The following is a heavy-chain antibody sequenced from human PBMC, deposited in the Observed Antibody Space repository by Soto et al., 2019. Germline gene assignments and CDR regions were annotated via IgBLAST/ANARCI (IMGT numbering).Heavy chain of an antibody. D-gene: IGHD2-15*01. CDR3: ARDGTNGYCSGGSCYPDAFDI. Sequence: QVQLQESGPGLVKPSQTLSLTCTVSGGSISSGGYYWSWIRQHPGKGLEWIGYIYYSGSTYYNPSLQSRVTISVDTSKNQFSLKLSSVTAADTAVYYCARDGTNGYCSGGSCYPDAFDIWGQGTMVTVSS. J-gene: IGHJ3*02. CDR1: GGSISSGGYY. CDR2: IYYSGST. V-gene: IGHV4-31*03.